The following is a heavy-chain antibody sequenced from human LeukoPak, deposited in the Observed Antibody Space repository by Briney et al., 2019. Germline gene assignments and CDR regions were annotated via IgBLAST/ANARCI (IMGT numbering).Heavy chain of an antibody. CDR1: GFTFDDYA. Sequence: GGSLRLSCAASGFTFDDYAMHWVRQAPGKGLEWVSLISGDGGSTYYADSVKGRFTISRDNSKNTLYLQMNSLRAEDTAVYYCARGTHEFDPWGQGILVTVSS. J-gene: IGHJ5*02. CDR3: ARGTHEFDP. CDR2: ISGDGGST. V-gene: IGHV3-43*02.